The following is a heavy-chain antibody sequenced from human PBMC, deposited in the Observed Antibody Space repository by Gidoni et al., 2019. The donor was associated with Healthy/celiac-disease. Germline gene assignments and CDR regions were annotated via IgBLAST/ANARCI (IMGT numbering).Heavy chain of an antibody. J-gene: IGHJ3*02. CDR2: IYWDDDK. CDR3: AHSLYYYGSGSYAFDI. CDR1: GFSLSTSVVG. Sequence: QITLKESGPTLVKPTQTLTLTCTFSGFSLSTSVVGVGWIRQPPGKALEWLALIYWDDDKRYSPSLKSRLTITKDTSKNQVVLTMTNMDPVDTATYYCAHSLYYYGSGSYAFDIWGQGTMVTVFS. D-gene: IGHD3-10*01. V-gene: IGHV2-5*02.